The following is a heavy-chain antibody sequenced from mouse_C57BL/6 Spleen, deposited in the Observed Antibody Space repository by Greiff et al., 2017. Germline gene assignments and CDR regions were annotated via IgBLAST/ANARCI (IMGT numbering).Heavy chain of an antibody. J-gene: IGHJ4*01. CDR1: GYTFTSYW. CDR3: ARGYYYGSSPHAMDY. CDR2: IYPGSGST. Sequence: VQLQQPGAELVKPGASVKMSCKASGYTFTSYWITWVKQRPGQGLEWIGDIYPGSGSTNYNDKFKRKATLTVEPSSSTAYMQLSSLTSEDSAVYYCARGYYYGSSPHAMDYWGQGTSVTVSS. D-gene: IGHD1-1*01. V-gene: IGHV1-55*01.